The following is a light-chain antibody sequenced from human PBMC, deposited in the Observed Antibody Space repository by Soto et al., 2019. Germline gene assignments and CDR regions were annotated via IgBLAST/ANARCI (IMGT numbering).Light chain of an antibody. V-gene: IGKV3-11*01. CDR3: QQRRNWHLT. J-gene: IGKJ3*01. CDR2: DAS. CDR1: QSVSSY. Sequence: EIVLTQSPATLSLSPGERATLSCRASQSVSSYLAWYQQKPGQAPRLLIYDASNRATGIPARFSGSGSGTDFTLTISSLEHEDFEVYYCQQRRNWHLTLGPRTKVDIK.